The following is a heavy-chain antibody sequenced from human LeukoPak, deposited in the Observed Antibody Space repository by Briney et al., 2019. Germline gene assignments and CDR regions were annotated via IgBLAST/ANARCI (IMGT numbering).Heavy chain of an antibody. CDR1: GFTFDDYA. Sequence: GGSLRLSCAASGFTFDDYAMHWVRQAPGKGLEWVSGISWNSGSIGYADSVKGRFTISRDNSKNTLYLQMNSLRAEDTAVYYCAKSPLDVWGQGTTVTVSS. CDR2: ISWNSGSI. J-gene: IGHJ6*02. CDR3: AKSPLDV. V-gene: IGHV3-9*01.